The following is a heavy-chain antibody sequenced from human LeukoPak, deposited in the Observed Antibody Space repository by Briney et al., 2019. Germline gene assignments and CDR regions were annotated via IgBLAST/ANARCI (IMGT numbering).Heavy chain of an antibody. J-gene: IGHJ1*01. Sequence: GGSLRLSCAASGFTFSSYEMNWARQAPGKGLEWVSYISSSGSTIYYADSVKGRFTISRDNAKNSLYLQMNSLRAEDTAVYYCARDSPYDSSGYPHLHKYFQHWGQGTLVTVSS. CDR1: GFTFSSYE. CDR3: ARDSPYDSSGYPHLHKYFQH. V-gene: IGHV3-48*03. CDR2: ISSSGSTI. D-gene: IGHD3-22*01.